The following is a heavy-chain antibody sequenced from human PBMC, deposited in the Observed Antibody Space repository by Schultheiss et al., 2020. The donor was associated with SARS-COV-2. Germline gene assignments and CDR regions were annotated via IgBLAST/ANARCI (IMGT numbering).Heavy chain of an antibody. CDR3: ARDGAPMIVVVSFDY. CDR1: GFTFSSYG. Sequence: GESLKISCAASGFTFSSYGMHWVRQAPGKGLEWVSGINWNGGSTGYADSVKGRFTISRDNAKNSLYLQMNSLRAEDTAVYYCARDGAPMIVVVSFDYWGQGTLVTVSS. V-gene: IGHV3-20*04. CDR2: INWNGGST. J-gene: IGHJ4*02. D-gene: IGHD3-22*01.